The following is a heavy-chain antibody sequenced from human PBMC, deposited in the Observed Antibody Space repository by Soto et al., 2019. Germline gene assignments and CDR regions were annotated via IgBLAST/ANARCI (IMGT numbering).Heavy chain of an antibody. CDR3: ARGGYYYDSSGYPYYYYYGMDV. CDR2: IIPIFGTA. J-gene: IGHJ6*02. Sequence: GASVKVSCKASGYTFTGYYMHWVRQAPGQGLEWMGGIIPIFGTANYAQKFQGRVTITADESTSTAYMELSSLRSEDTAVYYCARGGYYYDSSGYPYYYYYGMDVWGQGTTVTVSS. V-gene: IGHV1-69*13. D-gene: IGHD3-22*01. CDR1: GYTFTGYY.